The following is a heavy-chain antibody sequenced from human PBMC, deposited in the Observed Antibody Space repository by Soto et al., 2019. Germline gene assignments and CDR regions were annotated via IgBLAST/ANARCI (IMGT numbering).Heavy chain of an antibody. CDR1: GFTFGSYW. V-gene: IGHV3-7*01. J-gene: IGHJ4*02. CDR2: IKMDASEK. CDR3: ARGGITMIAYYFDY. D-gene: IGHD3-22*01. Sequence: GGSLRLSCAASGFTFGSYWMSWVRQAPGKGLEWLATIKMDASEKKYVDSVKGRFTMSRDNAKNSPYPQMNSLRAEDTAVYYCARGGITMIAYYFDYWGQGTLVTVSS.